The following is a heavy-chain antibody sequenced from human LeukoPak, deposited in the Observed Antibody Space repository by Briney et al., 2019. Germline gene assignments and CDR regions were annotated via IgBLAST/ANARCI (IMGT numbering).Heavy chain of an antibody. J-gene: IGHJ4*02. D-gene: IGHD3-3*01. CDR2: IRYDGSNT. CDR3: ARDSTISSRDFDY. CDR1: GFTFTTYG. V-gene: IGHV3-30*02. Sequence: GGSLRLSCAASGFTFTTYGMHWVRQAPGKGLEGVAFIRYDGSNTYYADSVKGRFTISRDNSKNTLYLQMNSLESEDTAVYYCARDSTISSRDFDYWGQGTLVTVSS.